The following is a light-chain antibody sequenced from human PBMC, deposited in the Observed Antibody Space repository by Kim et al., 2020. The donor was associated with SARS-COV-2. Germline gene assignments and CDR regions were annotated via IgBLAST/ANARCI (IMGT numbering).Light chain of an antibody. Sequence: PGQTARITCGGNNIGSKSVHWYQQKPGQAPVVVIYFDSDRPSGIPERFSGSNSGNTATLTISRVEAGDEADYYCQVWDSSSDHPGVFGGGTKLTVL. J-gene: IGLJ3*02. V-gene: IGLV3-21*04. CDR2: FDS. CDR1: NIGSKS. CDR3: QVWDSSSDHPGV.